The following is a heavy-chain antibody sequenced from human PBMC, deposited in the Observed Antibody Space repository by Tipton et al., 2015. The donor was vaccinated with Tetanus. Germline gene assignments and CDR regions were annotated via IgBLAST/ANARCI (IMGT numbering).Heavy chain of an antibody. V-gene: IGHV1-2*02. CDR2: ITPNNGDT. CDR1: GYTVTGFF. CDR3: ARGSLRKGFLEWHFDY. Sequence: QVQLVQSGAAVKKPGASVKVSCKAYGYTVTGFFMHWVRQAPGQGLEWMGWITPNNGDTKSAHKFQDRVTMTSDRSSATVYMELNRLRYDDTAVYYCARGSLRKGFLEWHFDYWGQGALVTVSS. J-gene: IGHJ4*02. D-gene: IGHD3-3*01.